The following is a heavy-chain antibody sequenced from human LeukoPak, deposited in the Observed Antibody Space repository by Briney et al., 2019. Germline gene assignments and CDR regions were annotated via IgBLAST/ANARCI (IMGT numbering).Heavy chain of an antibody. CDR2: ISSSSSYI. CDR1: GFTFSSYS. CDR3: ARNLYGDYGSLDY. V-gene: IGHV3-21*01. Sequence: KPGGSLRLSCAASGFTFSSYSMNWVRQAPGKGLDWVSSISSSSSYIYYADSVKGRFTISRDNGKNSLYLQMNSLRAEDTAVYYCARNLYGDYGSLDYWGQGTLVTVSS. J-gene: IGHJ4*02. D-gene: IGHD4-17*01.